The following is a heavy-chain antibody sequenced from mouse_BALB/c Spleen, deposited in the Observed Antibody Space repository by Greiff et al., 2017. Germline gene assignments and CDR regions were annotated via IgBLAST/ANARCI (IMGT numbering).Heavy chain of an antibody. J-gene: IGHJ3*01. Sequence: EVKLVESGGGLVQPGGSRKLSCAASGFTFSSFGMHWVRQAPEKGLEWVAYISSGSSTIYYADTVKGRFTISRDNPKNTLFLQMTSLRSEDTAMYYCARPSDSSGYVAYWGQGTLVTVSA. D-gene: IGHD3-2*01. V-gene: IGHV5-17*02. CDR3: ARPSDSSGYVAY. CDR2: ISSGSSTI. CDR1: GFTFSSFG.